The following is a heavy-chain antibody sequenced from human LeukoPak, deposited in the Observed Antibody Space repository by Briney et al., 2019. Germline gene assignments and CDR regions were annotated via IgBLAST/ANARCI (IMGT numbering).Heavy chain of an antibody. V-gene: IGHV4-4*07. CDR2: IYTSGST. CDR1: GGSISSYY. J-gene: IGHJ1*01. CDR3: AGIAAAGHAEYFQH. Sequence: SETLSLTCTVSGGSISSYYWSWIRQPAGKGLEWIGRIYTSGSTNHNPSLKSRVTMSVDTSKNQFSLKLSSVTAADTAVYYCAGIAAAGHAEYFQHWGQGTLVTVSS. D-gene: IGHD6-13*01.